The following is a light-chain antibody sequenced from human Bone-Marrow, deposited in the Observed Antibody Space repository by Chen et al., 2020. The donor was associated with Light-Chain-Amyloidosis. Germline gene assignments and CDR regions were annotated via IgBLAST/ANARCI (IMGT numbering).Light chain of an antibody. Sequence: QSALTQPASVSGSPGQSITISCTGTSGDVGTYNYVSWYQQHPGKAPKVMIYAVSNRPSGVSTRFSGSKSGNTASLTISGLQAEDEADYSCSSFTSSSSYVFGPGTKVTVL. V-gene: IGLV2-14*01. J-gene: IGLJ1*01. CDR3: SSFTSSSSYV. CDR2: AVS. CDR1: SGDVGTYNY.